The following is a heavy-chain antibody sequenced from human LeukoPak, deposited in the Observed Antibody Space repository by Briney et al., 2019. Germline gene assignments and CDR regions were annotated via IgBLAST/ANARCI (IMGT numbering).Heavy chain of an antibody. CDR1: GGSISSYY. CDR2: IYYSGST. CDR3: ARKNWGSHIYYFDY. Sequence: SETLSLTCTVSGGSISSYYWSWIRQPPGKGLEWIGYIYYSGSTNYNPSLKSRVTISVDTSKNQFSLKHSSVTAADTAVYYCARKNWGSHIYYFDYWGQGTLVTVSS. J-gene: IGHJ4*02. D-gene: IGHD7-27*01. V-gene: IGHV4-59*01.